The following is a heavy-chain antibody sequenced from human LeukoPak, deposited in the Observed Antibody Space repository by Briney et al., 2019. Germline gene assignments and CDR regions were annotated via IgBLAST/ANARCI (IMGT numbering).Heavy chain of an antibody. CDR2: IYTSGST. Sequence: PSETLSLTCTVSGGSISGYYWSWIRQPAGKGLEWIGRIYTSGSTNYNPSLKSRVTMSVDTSKNQFSLKLSSVTAADTAVYYCARDLAVAGYYYYYYMDVWGKGTTVTVSS. V-gene: IGHV4-4*07. D-gene: IGHD6-19*01. J-gene: IGHJ6*03. CDR1: GGSISGYY. CDR3: ARDLAVAGYYYYYYMDV.